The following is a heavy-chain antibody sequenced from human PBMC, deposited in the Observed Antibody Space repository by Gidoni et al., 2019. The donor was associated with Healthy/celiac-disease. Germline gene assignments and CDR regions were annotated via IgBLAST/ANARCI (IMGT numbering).Heavy chain of an antibody. CDR1: EFTFDDYA. J-gene: IGHJ4*02. CDR2: ISWNSGSI. CDR3: AKAKRYDFWSGYFDY. D-gene: IGHD3-3*01. V-gene: IGHV3-9*01. Sequence: EVHLVESGGGLVQPGSSLRLSCAASEFTFDDYAMHWVRQAPGKGLEWVSGISWNSGSIGYADSVKGRFTISRDNAKNSLYVQMNSLRAEDTALYYCAKAKRYDFWSGYFDYWGQGTLVTVSS.